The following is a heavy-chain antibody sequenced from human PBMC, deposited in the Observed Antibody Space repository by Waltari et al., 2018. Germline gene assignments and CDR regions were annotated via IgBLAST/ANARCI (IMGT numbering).Heavy chain of an antibody. D-gene: IGHD2-2*03. CDR1: GYALNSGFY. J-gene: IGHJ4*02. V-gene: IGHV4-38-2*01. Sequence: QLQESGPGLVQPPETLSLTCDVSGYALNSGFYWGWIRQPPGKGLEWVATVYHDGTTFYNPSLNSRATTSMDTSRNQFSLKLRSVTAADTAVYFCSRQVLGYCTSAACRRLESWGQGTLVTVSS. CDR2: VYHDGTT. CDR3: SRQVLGYCTSAACRRLES.